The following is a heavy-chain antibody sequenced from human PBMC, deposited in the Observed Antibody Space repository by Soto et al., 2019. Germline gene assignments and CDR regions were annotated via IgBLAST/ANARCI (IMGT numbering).Heavy chain of an antibody. V-gene: IGHV4-31*03. CDR2: IYYSGST. D-gene: IGHD3-10*01. CDR1: GGSISSGGYY. J-gene: IGHJ6*02. Sequence: QVQLQESGPGLVKPSQTLSLTCTVSGGSISSGGYYWSWIRQHPGKGLEWIGYIYYSGSTYYNPSLKSRVSISVDTSKNQFSLKLSSVTAADTAVYYCARDRYYYGSGGTYYYGMDVWGQGTTVTVSS. CDR3: ARDRYYYGSGGTYYYGMDV.